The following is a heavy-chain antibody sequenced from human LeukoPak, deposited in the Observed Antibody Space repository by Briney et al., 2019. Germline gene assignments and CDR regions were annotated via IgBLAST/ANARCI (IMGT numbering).Heavy chain of an antibody. CDR1: GFTFSSYS. J-gene: IGHJ4*02. CDR2: ISSSSSYI. D-gene: IGHD4-23*01. CDR3: ATQRGNDYGGNSRFVY. Sequence: PGGSLRLSCAASGFTFSSYSMNWVRQAPGKGLEWVSSISSSSSYIYYADSVKGRFTISRDNAKNSLYLQMNSLRAEDTAVYYCATQRGNDYGGNSRFVYWGQGTLVTVSS. V-gene: IGHV3-21*01.